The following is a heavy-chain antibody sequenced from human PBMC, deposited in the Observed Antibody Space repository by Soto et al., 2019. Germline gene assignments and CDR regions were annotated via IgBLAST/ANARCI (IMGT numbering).Heavy chain of an antibody. CDR2: IWYDGSNK. D-gene: IGHD2-15*01. CDR1: GFSFSSYG. CDR3: AKDGRPVVVVAATGRYFDY. V-gene: IGHV3-30*02. Sequence: PGGSLRLSCAASGFSFSSYGMHWVRQAPGKGLEWVAVIWYDGSNKYYADSVKGRFTISRDNSKNTLYLQMNSLRAEDTAVYYCAKDGRPVVVVAATGRYFDYWGQGTLVTVSS. J-gene: IGHJ4*02.